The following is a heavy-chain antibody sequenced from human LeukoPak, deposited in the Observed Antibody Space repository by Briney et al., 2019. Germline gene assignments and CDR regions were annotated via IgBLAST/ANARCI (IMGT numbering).Heavy chain of an antibody. CDR2: INPSGGST. CDR1: GYTFTSYY. CDR3: ASRAGARDCSGGSCYSGASAFDI. J-gene: IGHJ3*02. Sequence: ASVKVSCKASGYTFTSYYMHWVRQAPGQGLEWMGIINPSGGSTSYAQKFQGRVTMTRDMSTSTVYMELSSLRSEDTAVYYCASRAGARDCSGGSCYSGASAFDIWGQGTMVTVSS. V-gene: IGHV1-46*01. D-gene: IGHD2-15*01.